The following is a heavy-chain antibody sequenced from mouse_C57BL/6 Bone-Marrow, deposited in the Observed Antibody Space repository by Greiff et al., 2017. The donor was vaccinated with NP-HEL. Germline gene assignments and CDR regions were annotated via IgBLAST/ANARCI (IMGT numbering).Heavy chain of an antibody. CDR3: ARYGGYYCGSSWYMDV. J-gene: IGHJ1*03. CDR2: ILPGSGST. D-gene: IGHD1-1*01. Sequence: QVQLQQSGAELMKPGASVKLSCKATGYTFTGYWIEWVKQRPGHGLEWIGEILPGSGSTNYNEKFKGKATFTADTSSNTAYMQLSRLTTEDSAIYCGARYGGYYCGSSWYMDVWGTGTTVTVSS. CDR1: GYTFTGYW. V-gene: IGHV1-9*01.